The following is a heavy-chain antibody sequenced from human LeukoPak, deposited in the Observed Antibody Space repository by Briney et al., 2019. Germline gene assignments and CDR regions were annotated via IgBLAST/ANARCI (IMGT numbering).Heavy chain of an antibody. D-gene: IGHD6-13*01. Sequence: PGRSLRLSCAASGFTFDDYAMHWVRQAPGKGLEWVSGISWNSGSIGYADSVKGRFTISRDNAKNSLYLQMNSLRAEDMALYYCAKDIATGRRGAFDIWGQGTMVTVSS. CDR2: ISWNSGSI. J-gene: IGHJ3*02. CDR1: GFTFDDYA. CDR3: AKDIATGRRGAFDI. V-gene: IGHV3-9*03.